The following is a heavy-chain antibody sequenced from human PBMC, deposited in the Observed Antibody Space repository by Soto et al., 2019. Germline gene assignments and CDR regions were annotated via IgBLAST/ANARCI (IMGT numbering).Heavy chain of an antibody. V-gene: IGHV4-61*08. CDR3: ARDTGNYGLDY. J-gene: IGHJ4*02. CDR1: GGSISSGGYY. D-gene: IGHD4-4*01. CDR2: IYYSGST. Sequence: SETLSLTCTVSGGSISSGGYYWSWIRQHPGKGLEWIGYIYYSGSTNYNPSLKSRVTISVDTSKNQFSLQLSSVTAADTAVYYCARDTGNYGLDYWVQGTLVTVSS.